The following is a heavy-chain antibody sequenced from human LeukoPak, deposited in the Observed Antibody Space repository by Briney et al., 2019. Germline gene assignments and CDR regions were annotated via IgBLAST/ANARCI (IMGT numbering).Heavy chain of an antibody. CDR1: GGSMSSYS. CDR2: IYYSGST. Sequence: SETLSLTCTVSGGSMSSYSWSWIRQPPGEGLEWIGFIYYSGSTNYNPSLKSRVTISVDTSKNQFSLKVNSVTAADTAVYYCVRHRTSGWGLDYWGQGTLVTVSS. V-gene: IGHV4-59*08. J-gene: IGHJ4*02. CDR3: VRHRTSGWGLDY. D-gene: IGHD6-19*01.